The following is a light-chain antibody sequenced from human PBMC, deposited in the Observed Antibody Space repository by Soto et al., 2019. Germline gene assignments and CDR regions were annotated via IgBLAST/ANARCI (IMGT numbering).Light chain of an antibody. CDR2: GVT. CDR1: SSDVGGYNY. Sequence: QSVLTQPASVSGSPGQSITISCTGTSSDVGGYNYVSWHQQYPGKAPKLMIYGVTNRPSGVSNRFSGSKTGNTASLTISGLQAEDEAYYYCFSHRSGDSHVFGTGTKVTVL. V-gene: IGLV2-14*01. J-gene: IGLJ1*01. CDR3: FSHRSGDSHV.